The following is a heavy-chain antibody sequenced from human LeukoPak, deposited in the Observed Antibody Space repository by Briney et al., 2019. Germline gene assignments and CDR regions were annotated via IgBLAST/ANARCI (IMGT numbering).Heavy chain of an antibody. Sequence: GGSLRLSCAASGFTFSSYGMHWVRQAPGKGLEWVAFIRYDGSNKYYADSVKGRFTISRDNSKNTLYLQMNSRRAEDTAVYYCAKETFGVVITPVFDYWGQGTLVTVSS. CDR2: IRYDGSNK. CDR1: GFTFSSYG. CDR3: AKETFGVVITPVFDY. J-gene: IGHJ4*02. D-gene: IGHD3-3*01. V-gene: IGHV3-30*02.